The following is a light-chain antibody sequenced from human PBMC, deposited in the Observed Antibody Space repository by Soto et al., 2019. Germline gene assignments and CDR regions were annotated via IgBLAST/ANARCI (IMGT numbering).Light chain of an antibody. CDR1: SSDVGFYNL. CDR3: SSYAGSSNV. V-gene: IGLV2-14*02. J-gene: IGLJ1*01. CDR2: EVN. Sequence: QSALAQPASVSGSPGQSITISCTGTSSDVGFYNLVSWYQHRPGKAPKLMIYEVNKRPSGVPDRFSGSKSGNTASLTVSGLQAEDEADYYCSSYAGSSNVFGTGTKVTVL.